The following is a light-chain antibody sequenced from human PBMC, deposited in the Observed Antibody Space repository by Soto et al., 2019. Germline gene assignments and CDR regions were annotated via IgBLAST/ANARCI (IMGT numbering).Light chain of an antibody. V-gene: IGLV2-14*01. CDR2: DVS. Sequence: QSALTQPASVSGSPGQSITNSCTGTSSDVGGYNYVSWYQQHPGKAPKLMIYDVSNRPSGVSNRFSGSKSGNTASLTISGLQAEDEADYYCSSYTSSSTLEVFGGGTNLTVL. CDR3: SSYTSSSTLEV. J-gene: IGLJ2*01. CDR1: SSDVGGYNY.